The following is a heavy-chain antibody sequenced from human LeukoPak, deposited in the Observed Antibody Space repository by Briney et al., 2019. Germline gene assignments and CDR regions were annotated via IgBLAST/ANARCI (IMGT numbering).Heavy chain of an antibody. CDR3: AIDERFCNGDNHYPDLGY. J-gene: IGHJ4*02. V-gene: IGHV1-2*02. CDR1: GYTFTGDY. Sequence: ASVKVSCKASGYTFTGDYMFWVRQAPGQGLEWMGWINPNTGATKYAQNFQGRATLTRDTSIRTTFMELSSLRSDDTAFYYCAIDERFCNGDNHYPDLGYWGQGTLVTVSS. D-gene: IGHD2-15*01. CDR2: INPNTGAT.